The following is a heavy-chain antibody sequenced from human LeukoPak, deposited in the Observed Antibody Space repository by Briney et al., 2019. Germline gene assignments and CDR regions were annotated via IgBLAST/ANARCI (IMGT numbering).Heavy chain of an antibody. D-gene: IGHD2-21*01. CDR3: AKDYSKFWWWDGMDV. V-gene: IGHV3-30*18. Sequence: PGGSLRLSCVASGFTFSDYYMSWIRQAPGKGLEWVAVVSYDGSNKYYADSVKGRFTISRDNSKNTMYLQMNSLRGEDTAVYYCAKDYSKFWWWDGMDVWGQGTTVTVSS. CDR2: VSYDGSNK. J-gene: IGHJ6*02. CDR1: GFTFSDYY.